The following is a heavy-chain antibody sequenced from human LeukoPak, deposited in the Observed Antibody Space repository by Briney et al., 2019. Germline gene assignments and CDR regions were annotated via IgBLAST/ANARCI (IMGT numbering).Heavy chain of an antibody. Sequence: SETLSLTCTVSGGSISSYYWSWIRQPPGKGLEWIGYIYYSGSTNYNPSLKSRVTISVDTSKNQFSLKLSSVTAADTAVYYCAREGIAVAGDAFDIWGQGAMVTVSS. CDR3: AREGIAVAGDAFDI. D-gene: IGHD6-19*01. J-gene: IGHJ3*02. V-gene: IGHV4-59*01. CDR2: IYYSGST. CDR1: GGSISSYY.